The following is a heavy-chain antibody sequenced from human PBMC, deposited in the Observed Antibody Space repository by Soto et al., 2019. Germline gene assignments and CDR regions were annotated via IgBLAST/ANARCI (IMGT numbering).Heavy chain of an antibody. CDR3: ARKGGSEGSGSYFANWFDP. J-gene: IGHJ5*02. Sequence: QVQLVQSGAEVKKPGSSVKVSCKASGGTFSSYAISWVRQAPGQGLEWMGGIIPIFGTANYAQKFQGRVTITADESTSTAYMELSSLRSEDTAVYYCARKGGSEGSGSYFANWFDPWGQGTLVTVSS. D-gene: IGHD3-10*01. CDR2: IIPIFGTA. CDR1: GGTFSSYA. V-gene: IGHV1-69*01.